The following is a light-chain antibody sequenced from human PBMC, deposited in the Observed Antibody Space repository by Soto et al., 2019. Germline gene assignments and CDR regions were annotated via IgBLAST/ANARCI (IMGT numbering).Light chain of an antibody. CDR1: QSISSN. V-gene: IGKV3-15*01. CDR3: QQYNNWPT. Sequence: EIVMTQSPATLSVSPGERATLSCRASQSISSNLAWYQQKPGQAPRLLIYGASTRATGIPGRFSGSGSGTEFTLTISSLQSEDFAVYYYQQYNNWPTFGQGTRLEI. CDR2: GAS. J-gene: IGKJ5*01.